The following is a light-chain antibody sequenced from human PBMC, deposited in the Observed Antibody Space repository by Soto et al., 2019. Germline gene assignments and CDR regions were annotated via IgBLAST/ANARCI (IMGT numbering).Light chain of an antibody. J-gene: IGKJ1*01. CDR2: DTS. CDR1: QSVSSY. Sequence: EIVLTQSPATLSFFPGEGATLSCRASQSVSSYLAWYQQKPGQAPRLLIYDTSNRATGIPARFSGSGSGTDSTLIISIQYPEDFAVYYGQHNRSSPVTFGLGTKVEL. CDR3: QHNRSSPVT. V-gene: IGKV3-11*01.